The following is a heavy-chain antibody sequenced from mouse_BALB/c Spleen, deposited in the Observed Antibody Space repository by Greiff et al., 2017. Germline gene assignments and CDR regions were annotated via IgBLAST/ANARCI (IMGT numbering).Heavy chain of an antibody. J-gene: IGHJ4*01. CDR1: GYTFTSYW. V-gene: IGHV1-7*01. CDR2: INPSTGYT. Sequence: VQVVESGAELAKPGASVKMSCKASGYTFTSYWMHWVKQRPGQGLEWIGYINPSTGYTEYNQKFKDKATLTADKSSSTAYMQLSSLTSEDSAVYYCARGLLRLRAMDYWGQGTSVTVSS. D-gene: IGHD1-2*01. CDR3: ARGLLRLRAMDY.